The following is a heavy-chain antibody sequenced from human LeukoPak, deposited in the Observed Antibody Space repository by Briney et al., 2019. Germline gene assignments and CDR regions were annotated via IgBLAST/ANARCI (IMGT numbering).Heavy chain of an antibody. V-gene: IGHV4-59*01. J-gene: IGHJ4*02. CDR3: ARDGGMSGSH. CDR2: ISYTGTT. D-gene: IGHD3-16*01. CDR1: GGSIGTYY. Sequence: PSETLSLTCTVSGGSIGTYYWSWIRQPPGKGLEWIGYISYTGTTTYNSSLKNRVSISADTSKNQFSLKVTSVTAADTAVYYCARDGGMSGSHWGRGILVSVSS.